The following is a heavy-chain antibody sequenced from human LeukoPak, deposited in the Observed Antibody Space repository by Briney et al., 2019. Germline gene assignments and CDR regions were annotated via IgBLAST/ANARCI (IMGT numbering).Heavy chain of an antibody. Sequence: GASVKVSCKASGYTFTSYYMHWVRQAPGQGLEWMGWINPNSGGTNYAQKFQGRVTMTRDTSISTAYMELSRLRSDDTAVYYCARAITIFGVVSPSGYWGQGTLVTVSS. V-gene: IGHV1-2*02. CDR3: ARAITIFGVVSPSGY. CDR1: GYTFTSYY. D-gene: IGHD3-3*01. J-gene: IGHJ4*02. CDR2: INPNSGGT.